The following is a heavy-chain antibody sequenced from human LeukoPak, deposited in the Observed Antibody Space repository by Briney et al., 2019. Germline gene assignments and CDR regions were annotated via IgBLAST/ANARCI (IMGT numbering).Heavy chain of an antibody. Sequence: GGSLRLSCVASGFTISGKYMTWVPQAPGKGLEWVSVIYSGGSTHYADSVKGRFTISRDNAKNSLYLQMNSRRAEDTAVYYCVLDRQQQGEVDYWGQGTLVTVSS. CDR1: GFTISGKY. CDR2: IYSGGST. V-gene: IGHV3-66*01. D-gene: IGHD6-13*01. CDR3: VLDRQQQGEVDY. J-gene: IGHJ4*02.